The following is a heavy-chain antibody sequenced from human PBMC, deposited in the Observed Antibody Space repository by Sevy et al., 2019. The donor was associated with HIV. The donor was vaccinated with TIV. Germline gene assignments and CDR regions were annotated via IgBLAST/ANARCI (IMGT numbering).Heavy chain of an antibody. J-gene: IGHJ4*02. CDR3: ANDLPHTTTVTTD. D-gene: IGHD4-17*01. CDR2: ISSSGGNT. Sequence: GGSLRLSCEASGFTFSTYAMSWVRQAPGDGLQWVSGISSSGGNTYYAESVKGRFTISRDNSKNTLYLQMNSLRAEDTALYYCANDLPHTTTVTTDWGQGTLVTVSS. V-gene: IGHV3-23*05. CDR1: GFTFSTYA.